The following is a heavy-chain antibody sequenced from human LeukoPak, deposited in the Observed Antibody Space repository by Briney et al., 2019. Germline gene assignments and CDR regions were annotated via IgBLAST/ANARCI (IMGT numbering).Heavy chain of an antibody. J-gene: IGHJ4*02. CDR1: GYTFSNHY. Sequence: ASVKVSCKASGYTFSNHYLRWVRQAPGQGLEWMGVISPSGDSTTYAQKFQGRVTMTRDTSTNIVYMELSSLRSEDTAVYYCASEIAMTGYFDYWGQGTLVTVSS. CDR2: ISPSGDST. D-gene: IGHD6-19*01. CDR3: ASEIAMTGYFDY. V-gene: IGHV1-46*01.